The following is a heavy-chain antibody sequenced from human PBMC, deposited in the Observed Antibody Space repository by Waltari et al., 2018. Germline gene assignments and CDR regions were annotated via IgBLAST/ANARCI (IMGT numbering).Heavy chain of an antibody. V-gene: IGHV4-4*09. CDR2: IYGGSGNT. CDR1: GGSISSNY. CDR3: ARTGYCSGGLCYGLDS. Sequence: QVQLQESGPGLVKPSETLSLTCAVSGGSISSNYWNWIRQSPGKGLEWMGYIYGGSGNTNYNPSLESRVIISTDTSKNQFSLRLSSVIAADTAAYYCARTGYCSGGLCYGLDSWGQGVVVTVSS. J-gene: IGHJ4*03. D-gene: IGHD2-15*01.